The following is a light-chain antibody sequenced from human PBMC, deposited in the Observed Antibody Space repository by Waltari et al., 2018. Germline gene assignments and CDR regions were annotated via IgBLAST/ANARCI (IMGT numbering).Light chain of an antibody. Sequence: DIVMIQSPVSLPVSPGEPASISCRSSQSPLHSNGNIYLDWYVQKPGQSPQLLIYSVSNRASGVPDRFSGSGSGTDSTLKISRVEAEDVGVYYCMNAVQTLTFGGGTKVEIK. CDR3: MNAVQTLT. J-gene: IGKJ4*01. CDR2: SVS. CDR1: QSPLHSNGNIY. V-gene: IGKV2-28*01.